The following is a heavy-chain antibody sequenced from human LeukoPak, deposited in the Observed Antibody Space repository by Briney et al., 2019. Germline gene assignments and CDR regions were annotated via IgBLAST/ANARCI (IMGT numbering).Heavy chain of an antibody. Sequence: SQTLSLTCTVSGGSISSSSYYWGWIRQPPGKGLEWIGSIYYSGSTYYNPSLKSRVTISVDTSKNQFSLKLSSVTAADTAVYYCARWLQLGYFDLWGRGTLVTVSS. CDR1: GGSISSSSYY. D-gene: IGHD5-24*01. J-gene: IGHJ2*01. CDR2: IYYSGST. CDR3: ARWLQLGYFDL. V-gene: IGHV4-39*01.